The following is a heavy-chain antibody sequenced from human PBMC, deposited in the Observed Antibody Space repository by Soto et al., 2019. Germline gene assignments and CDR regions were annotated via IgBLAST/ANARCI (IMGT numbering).Heavy chain of an antibody. CDR1: GLGFSSYA. Sequence: QEQLVESGGGVVKPGGSLSLSWAASGLGFSSYAMHWVRRAQGKVLEWWALIWHDGSTTSYADSVKGRFTISRDNSKNTHYLQMNNLRAEDTAVYYCARDVETTKANYYYYGMDVWGRGTPVTVSS. CDR3: ARDVETTKANYYYYGMDV. J-gene: IGHJ6*02. CDR2: IWHDGSTT. V-gene: IGHV3-33*01. D-gene: IGHD5-18*01.